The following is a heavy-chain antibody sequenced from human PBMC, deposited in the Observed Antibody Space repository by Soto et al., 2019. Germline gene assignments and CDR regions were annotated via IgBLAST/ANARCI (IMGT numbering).Heavy chain of an antibody. J-gene: IGHJ6*02. Sequence: ASVKLSCKACGYTFTGYYMHWVRQAPGQGLEWMGWINPNSGGTNYAQKFQGWVTMTRDTSISTAYMELSRLRSDDTAVYYCAREVRTEYPRKTPDGMDVWGQGTTVTVSS. CDR2: INPNSGGT. CDR1: GYTFTGYY. CDR3: AREVRTEYPRKTPDGMDV. D-gene: IGHD2-2*01. V-gene: IGHV1-2*04.